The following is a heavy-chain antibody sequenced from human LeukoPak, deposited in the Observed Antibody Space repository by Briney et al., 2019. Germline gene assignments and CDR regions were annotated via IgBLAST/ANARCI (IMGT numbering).Heavy chain of an antibody. J-gene: IGHJ3*02. CDR3: ARVRRSSSWYYDAFDI. CDR2: INWNGGTT. Sequence: GGSLRLSCAASGFTFDDYGISWVRQAPGKGLELVSGINWNGGTTGYADSVKGRFNISRDNAKNSMYLQMNILRAEDTALYYCARVRRSSSWYYDAFDIWGQGTMVTVSS. CDR1: GFTFDDYG. V-gene: IGHV3-20*04. D-gene: IGHD6-13*01.